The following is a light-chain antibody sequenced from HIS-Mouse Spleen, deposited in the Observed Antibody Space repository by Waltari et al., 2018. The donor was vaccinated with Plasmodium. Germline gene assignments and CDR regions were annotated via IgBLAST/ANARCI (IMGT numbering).Light chain of an antibody. CDR1: QSVSSN. Sequence: EIVMTQSPATLSVSPGERATLSCRASQSVSSNLAWYQQKPGQAPRLLIYGASTRATGIPAMFSGKGSGTEFTLTISSLQSEDFAVYYCQQYNNWPPRFTFGPGTKVDIK. CDR3: QQYNNWPPRFT. CDR2: GAS. V-gene: IGKV3-15*01. J-gene: IGKJ3*01.